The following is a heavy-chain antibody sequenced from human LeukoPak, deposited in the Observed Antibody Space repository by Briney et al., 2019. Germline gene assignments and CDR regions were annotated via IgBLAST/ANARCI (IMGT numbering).Heavy chain of an antibody. V-gene: IGHV4-34*01. CDR3: ARMSYYGSGDG. CDR1: SGSFSGYY. Sequence: PSETLSLTCAVYSGSFSGYYWSWIRQPPGKGLEWIGEINNSGITNYNPSLKSRVTISVDTSKNQFSLKLSSVTAADTAVYYCARMSYYGSGDGWGQGTLVTVSS. D-gene: IGHD3-10*01. CDR2: INNSGIT. J-gene: IGHJ4*02.